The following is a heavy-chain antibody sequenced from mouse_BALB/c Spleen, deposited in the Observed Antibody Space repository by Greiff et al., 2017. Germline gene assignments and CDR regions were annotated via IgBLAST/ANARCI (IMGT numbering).Heavy chain of an antibody. D-gene: IGHD2-14*01. V-gene: IGHV3-2*02. Sequence: EVKLVESGPGLVKPSQSLSLTCTVTGYSITSDYAWNWIRQFPGNKLEWMGYISYSGSTSYNPSLKSRISITRDTSKNQFFLQLNSVTTEDTATYYCAGGYFGFAYWGQGTLVTVSA. CDR2: ISYSGST. CDR3: AGGYFGFAY. J-gene: IGHJ3*01. CDR1: GYSITSDYA.